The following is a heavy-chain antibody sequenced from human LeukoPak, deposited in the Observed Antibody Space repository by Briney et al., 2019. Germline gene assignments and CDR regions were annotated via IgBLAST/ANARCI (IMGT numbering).Heavy chain of an antibody. D-gene: IGHD3-10*01. CDR2: ISAYNGNT. CDR3: ARDGADVLLWFGESYGMDV. CDR1: GYTFTSYG. V-gene: IGHV1-18*01. J-gene: IGHJ6*02. Sequence: ASVKVSCKASGYTFTSYGISWVRQAPGQGLEWMGWISAYNGNTNYAQKLQGRVTMTIDTSTSTAYMELRSLRSDDTAVYYCARDGADVLLWFGESYGMDVWGQGTTVTVSS.